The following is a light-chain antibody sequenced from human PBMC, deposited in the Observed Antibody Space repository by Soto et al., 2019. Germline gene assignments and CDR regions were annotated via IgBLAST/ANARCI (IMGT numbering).Light chain of an antibody. CDR3: SSYTNDKSYV. J-gene: IGLJ1*01. CDR1: SSDVGAFNY. Sequence: QSVLTQPASVSGSSGQSITISCTGTSSDVGAFNYVSWYQQHPGKAPKLMISAVTNRPSGVFNRFSGSKSGNTASLTISGLQAEDEADYYCSSYTNDKSYVFGTGTKVTVL. CDR2: AVT. V-gene: IGLV2-14*03.